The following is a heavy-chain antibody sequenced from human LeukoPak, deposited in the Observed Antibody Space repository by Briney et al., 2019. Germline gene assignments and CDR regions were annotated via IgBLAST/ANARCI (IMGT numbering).Heavy chain of an antibody. Sequence: GGSLRLTCAASGFTVSSNYMSWVRQAPGRGLEWVSVIYSGGSTYYADSVKGRFTISRDNSKNTLFLQMNSLRAGDTAVYYCARGTVTMVDYWGQGTLVTVSS. CDR2: IYSGGST. D-gene: IGHD3-10*01. CDR3: ARGTVTMVDY. J-gene: IGHJ4*02. V-gene: IGHV3-66*01. CDR1: GFTVSSNY.